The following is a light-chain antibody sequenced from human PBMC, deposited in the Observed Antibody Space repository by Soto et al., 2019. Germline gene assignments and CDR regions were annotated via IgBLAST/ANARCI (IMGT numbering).Light chain of an antibody. CDR3: QQSYSTPYT. CDR1: QSISTY. Sequence: DIQMTQSPSSLSASVGDRITITCRASQSISTYLNWYHQKPGKAPKPLIYVPSSLQSGVPSTFSRSGSGTDITLTISSLQPEDFATYYYQQSYSTPYTFGQGTKLDIK. J-gene: IGKJ2*01. V-gene: IGKV1-39*01. CDR2: VPS.